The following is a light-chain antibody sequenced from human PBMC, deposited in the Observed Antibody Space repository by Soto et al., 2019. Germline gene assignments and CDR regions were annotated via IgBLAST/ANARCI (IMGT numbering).Light chain of an antibody. CDR1: QSISSY. V-gene: IGKV1-39*01. CDR3: QQSYSTPRT. Sequence: DIQITQSPSALSASVGGRVTSTCRASQSISSYLNWYQQKPGKAPKLLIYAASSLQSGVPSRFSGSGSGTDFTLTISSLQPEDFATYYCQQSYSTPRTFGQGTKVDIK. J-gene: IGKJ1*01. CDR2: AAS.